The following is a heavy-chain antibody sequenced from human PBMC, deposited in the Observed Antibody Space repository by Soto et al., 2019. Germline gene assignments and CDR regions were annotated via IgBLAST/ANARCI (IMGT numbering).Heavy chain of an antibody. CDR1: GGFVSSGSYY. CDR2: MSHSGGT. Sequence: SETLSLTCAVYGGFVSSGSYYGSWIRQPPGKGLEWIGEMSHSGGTHFNPSLKSRVTISVDTSKNQFSLNIYSVTAADTALYYCARVERGTVTTVVDAFDIWGPGTMVTVSS. D-gene: IGHD1-1*01. CDR3: ARVERGTVTTVVDAFDI. J-gene: IGHJ3*02. V-gene: IGHV4-61*01.